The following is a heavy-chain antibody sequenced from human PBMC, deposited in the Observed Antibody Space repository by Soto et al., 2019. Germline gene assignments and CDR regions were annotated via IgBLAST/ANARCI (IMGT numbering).Heavy chain of an antibody. J-gene: IGHJ6*02. V-gene: IGHV1-69*13. CDR1: GGTFSSYA. CDR2: IIPIFGTA. Sequence: ASVKVSCKASGGTFSSYAISWVRQAPGQGLEWMGGIIPIFGTANYAQKFQGRVTITADESTSTAYMELSSLRSEDTAVYYCAREDIVVVTATPYYYYGMDVWGQGTTFTVSS. D-gene: IGHD2-21*02. CDR3: AREDIVVVTATPYYYYGMDV.